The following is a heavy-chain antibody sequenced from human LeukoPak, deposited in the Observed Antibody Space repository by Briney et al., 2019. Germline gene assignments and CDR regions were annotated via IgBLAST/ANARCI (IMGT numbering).Heavy chain of an antibody. D-gene: IGHD3-3*02. V-gene: IGHV3-20*04. Sequence: GGSLRLSCAASGFTFSSYAMSWVRQAPGKGLEWVSGISWNSGSIGYADSVKGRFTISRDNAKNSLYLQMNSLRAEDTAVYYCARNPIVLATFDYWGLGTRVTVSS. CDR1: GFTFSSYA. CDR3: ARNPIVLATFDY. CDR2: ISWNSGSI. J-gene: IGHJ4*02.